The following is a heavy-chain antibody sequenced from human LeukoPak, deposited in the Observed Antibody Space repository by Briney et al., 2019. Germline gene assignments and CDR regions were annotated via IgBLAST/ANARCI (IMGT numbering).Heavy chain of an antibody. CDR2: ISNNGGYT. CDR3: AKQLGYCSDGSCYFPY. V-gene: IGHV3-23*01. J-gene: IGHJ4*02. CDR1: GFTFSNAW. D-gene: IGHD2-15*01. Sequence: PGGSLRLSCAASGFTFSNAWMNWVRQAPGKGLEWVSAISNNGGYTYYADSVQGRFTISRDNSKSTLCLQMNSLRAEDTAVYYCAKQLGYCSDGSCYFPYWGQGTLVTVS.